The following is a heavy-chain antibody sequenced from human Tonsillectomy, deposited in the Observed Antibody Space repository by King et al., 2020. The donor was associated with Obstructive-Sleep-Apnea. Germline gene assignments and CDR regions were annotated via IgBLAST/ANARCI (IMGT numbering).Heavy chain of an antibody. D-gene: IGHD3-22*01. J-gene: IGHJ6*02. CDR3: ARDWHFYHSSDYFYGSYYGLDV. CDR2: IYSGGSA. V-gene: IGHV3-66*01. CDR1: GFTVSSKY. Sequence: VQLVESGGGLVQPGGSLRLSCAVSGFTVSSKYMSWVRQAPGKGLECVSVIYSGGSAYYADSVKGRFTISRDSSKNTLFLEMNSLRVEDTAVYYCARDWHFYHSSDYFYGSYYGLDVWRQGTTVTVSS.